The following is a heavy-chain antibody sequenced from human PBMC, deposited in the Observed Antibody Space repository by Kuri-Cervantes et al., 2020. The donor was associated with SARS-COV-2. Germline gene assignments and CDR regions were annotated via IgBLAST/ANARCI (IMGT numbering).Heavy chain of an antibody. CDR1: GFTFSNAW. J-gene: IGHJ6*02. Sequence: LSLTCAASGFTFSNAWMNWVRQAPGKGLEWVGRIKSKTDGGTTDYAAPVKGRFTISRDDSKNTLYLQMNSLKTEDTAVYYCTAWAIFGAYGMDVWGQGTTVTVSS. CDR3: TAWAIFGAYGMDV. D-gene: IGHD3-3*01. V-gene: IGHV3-15*07. CDR2: IKSKTDGGTT.